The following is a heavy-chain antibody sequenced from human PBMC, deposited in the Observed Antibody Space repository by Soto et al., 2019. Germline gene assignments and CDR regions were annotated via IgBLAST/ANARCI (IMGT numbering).Heavy chain of an antibody. CDR1: GYTFTSYG. D-gene: IGHD3-22*01. CDR3: AGRGRDYYDSSGYLAPNDAFDI. J-gene: IGHJ3*02. Sequence: GASVKVSCKASGYTFTSYGISWVRQAPGQGLEWMGWISAYNGNTNYAQKLQGRVTMTTDTSTSTAYMELRSLRSDDTAVYYCAGRGRDYYDSSGYLAPNDAFDIWGQGTMVTVS. V-gene: IGHV1-18*01. CDR2: ISAYNGNT.